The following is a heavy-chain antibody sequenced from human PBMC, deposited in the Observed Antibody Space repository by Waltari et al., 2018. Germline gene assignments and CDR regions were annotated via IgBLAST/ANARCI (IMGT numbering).Heavy chain of an antibody. V-gene: IGHV3-30*02. CDR2: IWFDGSDK. CDR1: RFTFSTFG. CDR3: AKDAFGNTYLDF. J-gene: IGHJ4*02. Sequence: QVNLVASGGGVVQPGGSLRLACATSRFTFSTFGMHWVRQAPGKGLEWVALIWFDGSDKFYADSVRGRFTISRDNSARTLYLDMDSLRLDDTAMYYCAKDAFGNTYLDFWGQGTLVTVSS. D-gene: IGHD2-2*02.